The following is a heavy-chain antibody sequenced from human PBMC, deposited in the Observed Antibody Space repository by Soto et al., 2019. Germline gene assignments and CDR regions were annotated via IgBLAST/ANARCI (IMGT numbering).Heavy chain of an antibody. Sequence: PWGALRLSCAAYVFTFSRYGMHWVRQAPGKGLEWVAVIWYDGSDKYYADSVKGRFTISRDNSKNTLYLQMNSLRAEDTALYYCARDRSSTVDGMDVWGQGTTVTVSS. CDR2: IWYDGSDK. CDR1: VFTFSRYG. J-gene: IGHJ6*02. CDR3: ARDRSSTVDGMDV. D-gene: IGHD6-13*01. V-gene: IGHV3-33*01.